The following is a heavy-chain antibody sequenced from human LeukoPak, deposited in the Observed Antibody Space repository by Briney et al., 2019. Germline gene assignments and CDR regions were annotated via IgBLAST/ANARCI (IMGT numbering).Heavy chain of an antibody. CDR1: GFTFSSYW. V-gene: IGHV3-7*05. CDR2: ITQDGRKK. Sequence: GGSLRLSCAASGFTFSSYWMSWVRQAPGKGLEWVANITQDGRKKYYVDCVKGRFTITRDHAKNSLYLQMNGLRAEDTAVYYWARVFCDTTSCYNFDYWGQGTLVTVS. D-gene: IGHD2-2*01. J-gene: IGHJ4*02. CDR3: ARVFCDTTSCYNFDY.